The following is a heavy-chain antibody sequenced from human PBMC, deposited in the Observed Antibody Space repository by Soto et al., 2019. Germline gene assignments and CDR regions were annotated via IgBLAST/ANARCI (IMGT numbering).Heavy chain of an antibody. J-gene: IGHJ4*02. D-gene: IGHD2-8*01. CDR2: LKSEADVGTA. CDR1: GLTINNPW. V-gene: IGHV3-15*01. Sequence: PGGSLRLSCATSGLTINNPWVSGVRQGPGKGLEWIGRLKSEADVGTAEYAAPVKGRFSISRDDSQIKVYLQMNSLTTEDTAVYYWITFGYTNSERFEFLGQG. CDR3: ITFGYTNSERFEF.